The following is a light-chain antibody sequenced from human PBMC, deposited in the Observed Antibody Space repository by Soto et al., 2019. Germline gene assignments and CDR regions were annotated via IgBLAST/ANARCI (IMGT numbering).Light chain of an antibody. CDR1: RSVSDMY. Sequence: EIVLTQSPGTLSLSPGERATLSCRASRSVSDMYLAWYQQKPGQAPRLLIYASNSATGIPDRFSGSGSGTDFTLTISRLEPEDFAVYYCQHYGTSALFGPGTKVEIK. CDR3: QHYGTSAL. V-gene: IGKV3-20*01. CDR2: AS. J-gene: IGKJ3*01.